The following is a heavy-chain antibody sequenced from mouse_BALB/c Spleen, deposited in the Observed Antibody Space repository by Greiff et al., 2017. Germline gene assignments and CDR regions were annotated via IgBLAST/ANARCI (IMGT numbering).Heavy chain of an antibody. CDR3: AREENGSFDV. CDR1: GYTFTSYW. CDR2: INPSTGYT. Sequence: VKLMESGAELAKPGASVKMSCKASGYTFTSYWMHWVKQRPGQGLEWIGYINPSTGYTEYNQKFKDKATLTADKSSSTAYMQLSSLTSEDSAVYYCAREENGSFDVWGAGTTVTVSS. V-gene: IGHV1-7*01. J-gene: IGHJ1*01.